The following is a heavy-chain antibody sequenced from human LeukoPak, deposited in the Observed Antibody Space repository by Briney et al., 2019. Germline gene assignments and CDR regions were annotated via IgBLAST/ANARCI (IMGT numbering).Heavy chain of an antibody. CDR1: GLTLSSFA. Sequence: PGGCLRLSCAPSGLTLSSFAMNWVRRAPGRGLEWISYISSTSSTIYYAGSVKGRFTISRDSAKNSLYLQMNSLRAEDTAVCYCARHYSGAYGLGYWGQGTLVTVSS. CDR3: ARHYSGAYGLGY. CDR2: ISSTSSTI. J-gene: IGHJ4*02. V-gene: IGHV3-48*01. D-gene: IGHD1-26*01.